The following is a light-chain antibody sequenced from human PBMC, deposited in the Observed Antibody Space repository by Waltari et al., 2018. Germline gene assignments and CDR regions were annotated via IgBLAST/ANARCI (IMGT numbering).Light chain of an antibody. CDR2: AAS. CDR3: QQTYSTLWT. CDR1: QSIGTS. J-gene: IGKJ1*01. Sequence: DIQMTQSPSSLSASVGDRVTITCRTSQSIGTSLNWYQQTPGQSPKLLIYAASSFQGGVPSRFSGSGSVTDFTFTISSLQPEDFATYYCQQTYSTLWTFGQGTKVEIK. V-gene: IGKV1-39*01.